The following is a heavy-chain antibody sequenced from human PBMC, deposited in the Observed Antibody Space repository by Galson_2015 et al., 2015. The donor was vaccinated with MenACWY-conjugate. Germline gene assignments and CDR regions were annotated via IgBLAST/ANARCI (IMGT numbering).Heavy chain of an antibody. J-gene: IGHJ4*02. V-gene: IGHV5-51*03. CDR1: GYTFTNYW. D-gene: IGHD6-25*01. CDR3: ARRDVAAEYFDY. CDR2: IYPGDSDT. Sequence: QSGAEVKKPGESLKISCKGSGYTFTNYWIGWVRQMPGKGLEWMGIIYPGDSDTRYSPSFQGQVTISADESISTAYLQWSSLKASDTAIFYCARRDVAAEYFDYWGQGTLVTVSS.